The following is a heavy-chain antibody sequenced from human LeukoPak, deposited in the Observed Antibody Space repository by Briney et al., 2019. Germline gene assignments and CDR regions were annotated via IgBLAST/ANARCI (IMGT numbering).Heavy chain of an antibody. Sequence: PSETLSLTCTVSGGSISSYYWSWIRQPAGKGLEWIGRIYTSGSTNYNPSLKSRVTISVDTSKNQFSLKLSSVTAADTAVYYCAGLWFGELFSSRFDPWGQGTLVTVSS. D-gene: IGHD3-10*01. CDR3: AGLWFGELFSSRFDP. CDR1: GGSISSYY. J-gene: IGHJ5*02. V-gene: IGHV4-4*07. CDR2: IYTSGST.